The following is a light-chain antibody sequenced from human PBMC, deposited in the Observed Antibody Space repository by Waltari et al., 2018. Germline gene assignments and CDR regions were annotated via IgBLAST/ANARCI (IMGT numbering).Light chain of an antibody. Sequence: QSLLTPPPSASGTPGPRVTISCSGSSSNIGSNAVYWYQQLPGTAPKLLIYRNNQRPSGVPDRFSGSKSGTSASLAISGLRSEDEADYYCAAWDDSLSGWVFGGGTKLTVL. CDR3: AAWDDSLSGWV. J-gene: IGLJ3*02. CDR1: SSNIGSNA. V-gene: IGLV1-47*01. CDR2: RNN.